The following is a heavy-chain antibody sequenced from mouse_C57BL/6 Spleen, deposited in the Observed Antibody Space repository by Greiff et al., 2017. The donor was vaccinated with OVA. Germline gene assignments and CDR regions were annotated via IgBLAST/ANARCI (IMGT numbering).Heavy chain of an antibody. D-gene: IGHD2-2*01. CDR3: ARDGYDRRNFDY. CDR2: ISPRSGNT. J-gene: IGHJ2*01. V-gene: IGHV1-81*01. CDR1: GYTFTSYG. Sequence: VQLQQSGAELARPGASVKLSCKASGYTFTSYGISWVKQRTGQGLEWIGEISPRSGNTYYNEKFKGKATLTADKSSSTAYMELRSLTSEDSAVYFCARDGYDRRNFDYWGQGTTLTVSS.